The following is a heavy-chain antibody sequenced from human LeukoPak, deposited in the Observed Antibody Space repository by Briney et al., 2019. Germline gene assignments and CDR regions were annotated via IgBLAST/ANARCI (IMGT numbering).Heavy chain of an antibody. CDR2: IYYSGST. J-gene: IGHJ5*02. CDR1: GGSVSSANYY. D-gene: IGHD5-24*01. Sequence: RASETLSLTCSVSGGSVSSANYYWSWVRQPPGKGLEWIGYIYYSGSTTYNPSLKSRVTISVDTSKNQFSLKLTSVTAADTGVYYCVRNPLETGWFDPWGQGTLVTVSS. V-gene: IGHV4-61*01. CDR3: VRNPLETGWFDP.